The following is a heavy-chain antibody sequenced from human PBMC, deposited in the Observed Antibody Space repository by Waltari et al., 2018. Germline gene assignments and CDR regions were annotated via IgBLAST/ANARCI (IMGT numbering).Heavy chain of an antibody. CDR1: GGSIRSGDYQ. CDR2: IYYSGST. Sequence: QVQLQASGPGLVKPSQTLSLMCTVSGGSIRSGDYQWRWIRQPPGKGLEWIGYIYYSGSTYYNPSLKRRVTISVDTSKNQFSLKLSSVTAADTAVYYCARVNEGTAAGNNWFDPWGQGTLVTVSS. CDR3: ARVNEGTAAGNNWFDP. V-gene: IGHV4-30-4*01. J-gene: IGHJ5*02. D-gene: IGHD6-13*01.